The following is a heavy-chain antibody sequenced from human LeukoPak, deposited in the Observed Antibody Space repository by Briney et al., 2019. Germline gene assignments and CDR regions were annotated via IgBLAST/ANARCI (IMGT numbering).Heavy chain of an antibody. Sequence: GASVKVSCKASGGTFSSYAISWVRQAPGQGLEWMGGIIPIFGTANYAQKFQGRVTITRNTSISTAYMELSSLRSEDTAVYYCARGGPIDSSGYYWLRFRYYYYYMDVWGKGTTVTVSS. CDR3: ARGGPIDSSGYYWLRFRYYYYYMDV. D-gene: IGHD3-22*01. V-gene: IGHV1-69*05. CDR1: GGTFSSYA. CDR2: IIPIFGTA. J-gene: IGHJ6*03.